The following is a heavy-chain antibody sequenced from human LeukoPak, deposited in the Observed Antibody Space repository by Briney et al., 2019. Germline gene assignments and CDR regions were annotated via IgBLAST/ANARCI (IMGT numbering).Heavy chain of an antibody. CDR2: ISYDGSNK. CDR3: ARDRGYSGYGVIEGFDY. V-gene: IGHV3-30*04. D-gene: IGHD5-12*01. CDR1: GFTFSSYA. Sequence: GGSLRLSCAASGFTFSSYAMHWVRQAPGKGLEWVAVISYDGSNKYYADSAKGRFTISRDNSKNTLYLQMNSLRAEDTAVYYCARDRGYSGYGVIEGFDYWGQGTLVTVSS. J-gene: IGHJ4*02.